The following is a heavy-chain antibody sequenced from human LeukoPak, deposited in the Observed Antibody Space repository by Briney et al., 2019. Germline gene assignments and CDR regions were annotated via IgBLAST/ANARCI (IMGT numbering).Heavy chain of an antibody. CDR2: IRYDGSNK. J-gene: IGHJ4*02. Sequence: GGSLRLSRAASGFTFSSYGMHWVRQAPGKGLEWVAFIRYDGSNKYYADSVKGRFTISRDNSKNTLYLQMNSLRAEDTAVYYCAKEGDSSGYLGPRSYYFDYWGQGTLVTVSS. V-gene: IGHV3-30*02. D-gene: IGHD6-19*01. CDR1: GFTFSSYG. CDR3: AKEGDSSGYLGPRSYYFDY.